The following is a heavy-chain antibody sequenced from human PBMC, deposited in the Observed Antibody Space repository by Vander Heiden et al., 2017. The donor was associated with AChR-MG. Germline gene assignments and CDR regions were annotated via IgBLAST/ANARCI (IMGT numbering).Heavy chain of an antibody. CDR2: ISYDGSNK. Sequence: QVQLVESGGGVVQPGRSLRLSCAASGFTFSSYGMHWVRQAQGKGLEWVAVISYDGSNKYYADSVKGRSTISRDNSKNTLYLQMNSLRAEDTAVYYCAKDQGASGSYSNWGQGTLVTVSS. CDR1: GFTFSSYG. V-gene: IGHV3-30*18. D-gene: IGHD1-26*01. CDR3: AKDQGASGSYSN. J-gene: IGHJ4*02.